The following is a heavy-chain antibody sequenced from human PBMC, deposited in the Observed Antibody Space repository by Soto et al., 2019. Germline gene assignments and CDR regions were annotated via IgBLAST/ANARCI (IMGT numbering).Heavy chain of an antibody. D-gene: IGHD2-21*02. CDR3: XXXXXXXCGGDCYSELDY. CDR2: IIPIFGTA. J-gene: IGHJ4*02. V-gene: IGHV1-69*01. CDR1: GGTFSSYA. Sequence: QVQLVQSGAEVKKPGSSVKVSCKASGGTFSSYAISWVRQAPGQGLEWMGGIIPIFGTANYAQKFQGRVTITADESTSTAYMELSSLRSEDTAVYYCXXXXXXXCGGDCYSELDYWGQGTLVTVSS.